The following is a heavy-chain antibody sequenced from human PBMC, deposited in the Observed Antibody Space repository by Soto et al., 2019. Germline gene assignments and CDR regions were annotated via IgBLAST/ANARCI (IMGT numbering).Heavy chain of an antibody. CDR2: IGTAGDT. CDR1: GFTFSSYD. J-gene: IGHJ6*02. V-gene: IGHV3-13*01. Sequence: PGGSLRLSCAASGFTFSSYDMHWVRQATGEGLEWVSAIGTAGDTYYPGSVKGRFTISRENAKNSLYLQMNSLRAGDTAVYYCARGRDNYYGSGSDYGYYYYGMAVWGQGTTVTGSS. D-gene: IGHD3-10*01. CDR3: ARGRDNYYGSGSDYGYYYYGMAV.